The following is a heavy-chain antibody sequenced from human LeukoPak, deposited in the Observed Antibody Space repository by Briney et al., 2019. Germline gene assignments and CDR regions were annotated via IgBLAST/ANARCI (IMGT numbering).Heavy chain of an antibody. CDR2: ISSSGSTI. Sequence: GGSLRLSCEASGFTFSDYYMSWTRQAPGKGLEWVSYISSSGSTIYYADSVKGRFTISRDNAENSLYLQMSSLGDDDTAVYYCASLSSSDWYGDYWGQGTLVTVSS. D-gene: IGHD6-19*01. CDR3: ASLSSSDWYGDY. J-gene: IGHJ4*02. CDR1: GFTFSDYY. V-gene: IGHV3-11*04.